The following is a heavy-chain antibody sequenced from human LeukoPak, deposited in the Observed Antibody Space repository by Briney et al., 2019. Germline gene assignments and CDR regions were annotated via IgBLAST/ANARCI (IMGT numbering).Heavy chain of an antibody. D-gene: IGHD3-9*01. CDR3: ARRAPLTGYYPYFDY. V-gene: IGHV3-48*03. CDR2: ISSSGTTI. J-gene: IGHJ4*02. Sequence: GGSLRLSCAASGFTFSSYEMNWVRQAPGKGLEWVSYISSSGTTIYYADSVKGRFTISRDNAKNSLYLQMNSLRAEDTAVYYCARRAPLTGYYPYFDYWGQGTLVTVSS. CDR1: GFTFSSYE.